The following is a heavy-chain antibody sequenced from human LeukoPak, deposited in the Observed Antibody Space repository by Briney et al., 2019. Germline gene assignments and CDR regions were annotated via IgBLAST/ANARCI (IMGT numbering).Heavy chain of an antibody. D-gene: IGHD2-15*01. Sequence: GGSLRLSCAASGFTFGSYAMTWVRQAPGKGLEGVSAISGSGGGTYYADPAKGRFAIPRDHSKDTLYVQMNSLRVEDAAVYYCAKALVVAGPQDYWGQGTLVTVSS. CDR1: GFTFGSYA. CDR2: ISGSGGGT. CDR3: AKALVVAGPQDY. V-gene: IGHV3-23*01. J-gene: IGHJ4*02.